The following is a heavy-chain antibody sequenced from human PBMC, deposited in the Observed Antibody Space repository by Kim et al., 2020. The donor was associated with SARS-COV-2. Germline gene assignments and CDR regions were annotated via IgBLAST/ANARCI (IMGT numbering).Heavy chain of an antibody. CDR1: GFTFSNAW. D-gene: IGHD4-17*01. V-gene: IGHV3-15*01. J-gene: IGHJ6*02. CDR2: IKSKTDGGTT. CDR3: TTSPTIYGDYVSSYYYGMDV. Sequence: GGSLRLSCAASGFTFSNAWMSWVRQAPGKGLEWVGRIKSKTDGGTTDYAAPVKGRFTISRDDSKNTLYLQMNSLKTEDTAVYYCTTSPTIYGDYVSSYYYGMDVWGQGTTVTVSS.